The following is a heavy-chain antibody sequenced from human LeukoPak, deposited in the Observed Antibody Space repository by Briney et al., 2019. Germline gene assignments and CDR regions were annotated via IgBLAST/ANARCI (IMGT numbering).Heavy chain of an antibody. Sequence: SVKVSCKASGGTFSSYAISWVRQAPGQGLEWMGRIIPIFGTANYAQKFQGRVTITTDESTSTAYMELSSLRSEDTAVYYCASDNYDSSGYYYAFDIWGQGTMVNVSS. V-gene: IGHV1-69*05. J-gene: IGHJ3*02. D-gene: IGHD3-22*01. CDR3: ASDNYDSSGYYYAFDI. CDR2: IIPIFGTA. CDR1: GGTFSSYA.